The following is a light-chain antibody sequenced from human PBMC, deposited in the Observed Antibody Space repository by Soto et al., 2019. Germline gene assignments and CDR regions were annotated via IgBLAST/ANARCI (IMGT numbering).Light chain of an antibody. J-gene: IGLJ1*01. CDR2: EVS. V-gene: IGLV2-14*01. Sequence: QSVLTQPASVSGSPGQSITISCTGTSSDVGGYDYVSWYQQHPGKAPKLMIYEVSNRPSGVSNRFSGSMSGNTASLTISGHQAEDEADYFCSSYTASSNYVFGTGTKVTVL. CDR3: SSYTASSNYV. CDR1: SSDVGGYDY.